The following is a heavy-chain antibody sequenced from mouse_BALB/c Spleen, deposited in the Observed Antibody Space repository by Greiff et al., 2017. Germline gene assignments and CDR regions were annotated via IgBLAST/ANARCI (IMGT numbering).Heavy chain of an antibody. D-gene: IGHD2-10*02. CDR1: GFTFSSYA. CDR3: ARGGVWTYFDY. CDR2: ISSGGST. V-gene: IGHV5-6-5*01. Sequence: EVQGVESGGGLVKPGGSLKLSCAASGFTFSSYAMSWVRQTPEKRLEWVASISSGGSTYYPDSVKGRFTISRDNARNILYLQMSSLRSEDTAMYYCARGGVWTYFDYWGQGTTLTVSS. J-gene: IGHJ2*01.